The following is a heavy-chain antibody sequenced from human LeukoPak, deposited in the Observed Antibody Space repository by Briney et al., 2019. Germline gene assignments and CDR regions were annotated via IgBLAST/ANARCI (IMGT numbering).Heavy chain of an antibody. CDR1: GGSISSSSYY. V-gene: IGHV4-39*01. D-gene: IGHD2-2*02. CDR3: ARLSDIGYCSSTSCYRAGFDY. Sequence: SETLSLTCTVSGGSISSSSYYWGWIRQPPGKGLEWIGSIYYSGSTYYNPSLKSRVTISVDTSKNQFSLRLSSVTAADTAVYYCARLSDIGYCSSTSCYRAGFDYWGQGTLVTVSS. J-gene: IGHJ4*02. CDR2: IYYSGST.